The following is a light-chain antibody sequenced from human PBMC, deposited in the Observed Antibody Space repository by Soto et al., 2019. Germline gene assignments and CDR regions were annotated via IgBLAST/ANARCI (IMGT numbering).Light chain of an antibody. V-gene: IGLV1-51*01. CDR2: DNN. CDR3: GTWDSSLSAGV. Sequence: QSVLTQPPSVSAAPGQKVTISCSGSSSNIGNNYVSWYQQLPGTAPKLLIYDNNKRPSGIPDRFSGSKSGTSATLGITGLQTGDEADYYCGTWDSSLSAGVFGTGTKAPS. CDR1: SSNIGNNY. J-gene: IGLJ1*01.